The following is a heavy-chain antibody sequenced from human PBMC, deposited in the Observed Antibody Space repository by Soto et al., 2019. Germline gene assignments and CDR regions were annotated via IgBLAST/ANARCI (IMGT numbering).Heavy chain of an antibody. J-gene: IGHJ6*02. Sequence: GGSLRLSCAASGFTFSSGAMGWVRQAPGKGLEWVSDIIDSGASTYYADYVKGRFTISRDNSKSTLYLQMNSLRAEDTALYYCAKGRSYYYYYGVDVWGQGTTVTVSS. CDR2: IIDSGAST. CDR3: AKGRSYYYYYGVDV. V-gene: IGHV3-23*01. CDR1: GFTFSSGA.